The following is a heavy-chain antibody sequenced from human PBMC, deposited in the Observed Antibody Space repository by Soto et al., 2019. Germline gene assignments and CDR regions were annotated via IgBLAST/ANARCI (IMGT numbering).Heavy chain of an antibody. D-gene: IGHD3-3*01. J-gene: IGHJ5*02. Sequence: ASETLSLSCTVSGGSVSSGTYFWSWVPPSPGRRLEWVAYIYYSGSTNYNPSLKSRVTISVDTPNNQFSLKLSSVTAEDTAVYYCARASITIFGVVIRYNWFDPWGQGTLVTVSS. V-gene: IGHV4-61*01. CDR3: ARASITIFGVVIRYNWFDP. CDR2: IYYSGST. CDR1: GGSVSSGTYF.